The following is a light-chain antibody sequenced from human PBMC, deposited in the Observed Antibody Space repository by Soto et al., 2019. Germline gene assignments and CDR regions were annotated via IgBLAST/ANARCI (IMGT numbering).Light chain of an antibody. Sequence: DIQMTQSPSSLSASVGDRVTITCRASQSISSYLNWYQQKPGKAPKLLIYAASSLQCGVPSRFSGSGSGTDFTLTISSLQPEDFVTYYCQQSYSIGWTFGQGTKVEIK. CDR3: QQSYSIGWT. CDR2: AAS. CDR1: QSISSY. V-gene: IGKV1-39*01. J-gene: IGKJ1*01.